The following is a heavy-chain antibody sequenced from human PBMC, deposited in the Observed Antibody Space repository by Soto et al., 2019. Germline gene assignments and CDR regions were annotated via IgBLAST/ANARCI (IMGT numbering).Heavy chain of an antibody. D-gene: IGHD3-22*01. CDR2: IYYSGST. J-gene: IGHJ6*02. V-gene: IGHV4-59*12. Sequence: PSETLSLTCTVSGGSISSYYWSWIRQPPGKGLEWIGYIYYSGSTNYNPSLKSRVTISVDTSKNQFSLKLSSVTAADTAVYYCGRGRMKVVGYYYYGMDVWGQGTTVTVSS. CDR3: GRGRMKVVGYYYYGMDV. CDR1: GGSISSYY.